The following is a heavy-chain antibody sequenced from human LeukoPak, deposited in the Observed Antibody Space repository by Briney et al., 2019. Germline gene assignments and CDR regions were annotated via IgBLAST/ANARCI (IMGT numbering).Heavy chain of an antibody. CDR3: VRHLSAGRPAFDI. CDR1: GGSVNSYY. J-gene: IGHJ6*04. V-gene: IGHV4-59*08. D-gene: IGHD3-9*01. Sequence: SETLSLTCTVSGGSVNSYYWSWIRQPPGKGLEWIGYIYYSGSTNYNPSLKSRVTISVDTSNNKFSLKLTSLTAADTAVYYCVRHLSAGRPAFDIWGKGTTVTVSS. CDR2: IYYSGST.